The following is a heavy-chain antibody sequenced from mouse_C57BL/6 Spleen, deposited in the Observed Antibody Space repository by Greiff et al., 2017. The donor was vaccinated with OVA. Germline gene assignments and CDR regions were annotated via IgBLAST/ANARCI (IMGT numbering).Heavy chain of an antibody. J-gene: IGHJ2*01. CDR1: GFTFSSYA. CDR3: ASSLTGFDY. CDR2: ISDGGSYT. Sequence: EVKLVESGGGLVKPGGSLKLSCAASGFTFSSYAMSWVRQTPEKRLEWVATISDGGSYTYYPDNVKGRFTISRDNAKNNLYLQMSHLKSEDTAMYYCASSLTGFDYWGQGTTLTVSS. D-gene: IGHD4-1*01. V-gene: IGHV5-4*03.